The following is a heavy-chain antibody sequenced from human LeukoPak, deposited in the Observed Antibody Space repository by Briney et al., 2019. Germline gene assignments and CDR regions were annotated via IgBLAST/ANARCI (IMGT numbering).Heavy chain of an antibody. CDR3: AKDRDILTGFDY. CDR2: ISYDGSNK. CDR1: GFTFSSYG. J-gene: IGHJ4*02. D-gene: IGHD3-9*01. V-gene: IGHV3-30*18. Sequence: GGCLRLSCAASGFTFSSYGMHWVRQAPGKGLEWVAVISYDGSNKYYADSVKGRFTISRDNSKNTLYLQMNSLRAEDTAVYYCAKDRDILTGFDYWGQGTLVTVSS.